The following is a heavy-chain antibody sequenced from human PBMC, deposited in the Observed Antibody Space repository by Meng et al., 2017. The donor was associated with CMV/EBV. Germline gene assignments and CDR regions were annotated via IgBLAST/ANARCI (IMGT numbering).Heavy chain of an antibody. D-gene: IGHD3/OR15-3a*01. CDR2: IYSGGSST. Sequence: LSVAASGFTFSSYAMSWVRQAPGKGLEWVSVIYSGGSSTYYADSVKGRFTISRDNSKNKLYLQMNSLRAEDTAVYYCAKDRGPFDPWGQGTLVTVSS. V-gene: IGHV3-23*03. CDR3: AKDRGPFDP. J-gene: IGHJ5*02. CDR1: GFTFSSYA.